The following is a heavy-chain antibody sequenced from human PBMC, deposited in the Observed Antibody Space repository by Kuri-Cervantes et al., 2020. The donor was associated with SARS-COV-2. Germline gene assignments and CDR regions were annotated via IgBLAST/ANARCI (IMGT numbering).Heavy chain of an antibody. CDR2: ISSSGSTI. V-gene: IGHV3-48*03. CDR1: GFTFSSYE. J-gene: IGHJ6*02. CDR3: ARDGEYCSSASCPTYAYHYGMDV. Sequence: LSLTCAASGFTFSSYEMNWVRQAPGKGLEWVSYISSSGSTIYYADSVKGRFTISRDNSKNTLNLQMNSLRVEDTAVYYCARDGEYCSSASCPTYAYHYGMDVWGQGTTVTVSS. D-gene: IGHD2-2*01.